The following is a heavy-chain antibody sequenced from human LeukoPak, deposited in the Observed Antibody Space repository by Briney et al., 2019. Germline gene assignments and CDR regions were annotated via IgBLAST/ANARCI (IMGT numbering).Heavy chain of an antibody. Sequence: GGSLRLSCAASGFTFSSYAMSGVRQAPGKGLEWVSAISGSGGSTYYADSVKGRFTISRDNSKNTLYLQMNSLRAEDTAVYYCAKARYRDYGDYAGDAFDIWGQGTMVTVSS. J-gene: IGHJ3*02. D-gene: IGHD4-17*01. CDR1: GFTFSSYA. CDR2: ISGSGGST. CDR3: AKARYRDYGDYAGDAFDI. V-gene: IGHV3-23*01.